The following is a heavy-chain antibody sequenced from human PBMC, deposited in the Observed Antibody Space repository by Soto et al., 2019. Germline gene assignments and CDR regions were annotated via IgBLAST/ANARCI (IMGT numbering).Heavy chain of an antibody. V-gene: IGHV5-51*01. D-gene: IGHD3-22*01. J-gene: IGHJ3*02. Sequence: EFMKIWFKGAGDSFTSYWIGWVRQMPGKGLEWMGIIYPGDSDTRYSPSFQGQVTISADKSISTAYLQWSSLKASDTAMYYCARHDYYDSSGYYFDAFDIWGQGTMVTVSS. CDR1: GDSFTSYW. CDR3: ARHDYYDSSGYYFDAFDI. CDR2: IYPGDSDT.